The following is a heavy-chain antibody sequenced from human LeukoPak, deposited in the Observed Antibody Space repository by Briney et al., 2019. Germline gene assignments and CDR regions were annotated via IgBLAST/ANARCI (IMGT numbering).Heavy chain of an antibody. Sequence: GVSLRLSCAASGFIVNTNYMTWVRQAPERGLEWVSFIYADGNTYYADSVKGRFTISRDISKNAVYLQMNSLRAEDTAVYYSARDSYGDANFDSWGQGTLVTVSS. V-gene: IGHV3-53*01. D-gene: IGHD4-17*01. J-gene: IGHJ4*02. CDR3: ARDSYGDANFDS. CDR2: IYADGNT. CDR1: GFIVNTNY.